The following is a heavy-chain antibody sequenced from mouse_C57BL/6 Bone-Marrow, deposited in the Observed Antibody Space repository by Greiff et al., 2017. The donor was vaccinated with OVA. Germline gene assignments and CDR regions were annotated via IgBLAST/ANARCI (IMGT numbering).Heavy chain of an antibody. CDR2: SRNKANDYTT. Sequence: EVQLMESGGGLVQSGRSLRLSCATSGFTFSDFYMEWVRQAPGKGLEWIAASRNKANDYTTEYSASVKGRFIVSRDTSRSILYLQMNALRAEDTAIYYGARDNWDWYFDVWGTGTTVTVSS. D-gene: IGHD4-1*01. J-gene: IGHJ1*03. CDR1: GFTFSDFY. V-gene: IGHV7-1*01. CDR3: ARDNWDWYFDV.